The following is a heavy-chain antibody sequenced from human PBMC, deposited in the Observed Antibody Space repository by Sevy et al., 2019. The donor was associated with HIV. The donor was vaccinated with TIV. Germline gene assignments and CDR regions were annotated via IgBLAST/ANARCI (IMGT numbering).Heavy chain of an antibody. D-gene: IGHD6-6*01. V-gene: IGHV3-23*01. CDR2: ISGSGGFT. CDR1: GFIFSGSA. J-gene: IGHJ4*02. Sequence: GGSLRLSCAASGFIFSGSAMSWVRQAPGKGLEWVASISGSGGFTYYADSVKGRFTISRDNFKNTVDLEMKSLRAEDTAVYYCPKDPLNLAARFDYRGQGTLVTVSS. CDR3: PKDPLNLAARFDY.